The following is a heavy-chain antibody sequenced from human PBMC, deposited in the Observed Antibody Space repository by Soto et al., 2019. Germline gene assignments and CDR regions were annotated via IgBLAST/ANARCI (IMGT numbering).Heavy chain of an antibody. CDR2: INHSGST. J-gene: IGHJ5*02. Sequence: SGTLSLTCAVYGGSFSGYYWSWIRQPPGKGLEWIGEINHSGSTNYNPSLKSRVTISVDTSKNQFSLKLSSVTAADTAVYYCAREGPNWNPRLSNWFDPWGQGTLVTVSS. D-gene: IGHD1-20*01. V-gene: IGHV4-34*01. CDR1: GGSFSGYY. CDR3: AREGPNWNPRLSNWFDP.